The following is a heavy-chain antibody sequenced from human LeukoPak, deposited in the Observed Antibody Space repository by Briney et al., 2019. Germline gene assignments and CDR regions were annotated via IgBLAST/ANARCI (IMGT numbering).Heavy chain of an antibody. CDR1: GYTFTSYG. CDR2: ISAYNGNT. Sequence: GASVKVSCKASGYTFTSYGTSWVRQAPGQGLEWMGWISAYNGNTNYAQKLQGRVTMTTDTSTSTAYTELRSLRSDDTAVYYCARDLHRDYMDYWGQGTLVTVSS. CDR3: ARDLHRDYMDY. D-gene: IGHD3-16*02. V-gene: IGHV1-18*01. J-gene: IGHJ4*02.